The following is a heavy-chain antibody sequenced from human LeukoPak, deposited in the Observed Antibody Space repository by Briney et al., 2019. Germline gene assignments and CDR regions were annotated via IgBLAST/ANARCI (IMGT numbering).Heavy chain of an antibody. V-gene: IGHV3-23*01. CDR2: TSRTGDWT. CDR3: AKDLSYTGWSFDY. Sequence: GESLRLSCAASGFTFGNYAMSWVRQTPGKGLDWVSITSRTGDWTNYADSVQGRFTISRDNSKNTLYLQMNSLRAEDTAVYYCAKDLSYTGWSFDYWGQGTLVTVSS. CDR1: GFTFGNYA. D-gene: IGHD1-1*01. J-gene: IGHJ4*02.